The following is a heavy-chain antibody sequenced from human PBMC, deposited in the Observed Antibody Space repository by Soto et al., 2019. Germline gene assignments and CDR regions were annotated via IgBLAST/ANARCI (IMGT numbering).Heavy chain of an antibody. Sequence: EVQLLESGGGLVQPGGSLRLTCAASGFTFGSYAMSWVRQAPGKGLEGVSSLSGSSLTVYYADTVKGRFTISRNNSDNTLFLEMTSRSAEDTAFYYCAKDTRIAARRIGYFWHWGQGTLVTVSS. V-gene: IGHV3-23*01. CDR2: LSGSSLTV. J-gene: IGHJ1*01. CDR1: GFTFGSYA. CDR3: AKDTRIAARRIGYFWH. D-gene: IGHD6-6*01.